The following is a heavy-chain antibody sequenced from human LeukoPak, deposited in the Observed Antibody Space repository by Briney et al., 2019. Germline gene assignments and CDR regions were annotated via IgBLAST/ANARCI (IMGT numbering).Heavy chain of an antibody. V-gene: IGHV2-5*02. D-gene: IGHD6-13*01. CDR1: GFSLSTNGVG. CDR3: AHTPSSRRFDY. CDR2: IYWDDDK. Sequence: SGPTLVKPKQTLTLTCTFSGFSLSTNGVGVGWIRQPPGKALEWLALIYWDDDKRYSPSLKSRLTITKDTSKNQVVLTMTNMDPVDTATYYCAHTPSSRRFDYWGQGTLVTVSS. J-gene: IGHJ4*02.